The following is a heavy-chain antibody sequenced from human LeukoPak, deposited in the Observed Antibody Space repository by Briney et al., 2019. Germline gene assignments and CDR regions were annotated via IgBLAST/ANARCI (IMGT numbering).Heavy chain of an antibody. D-gene: IGHD2-8*01. V-gene: IGHV3-30-3*01. CDR1: GFTFSSYA. Sequence: GGSLRLSCAASGFTFSSYAMHWVRQAPGKGLEWVAVISYDGSNKYYADSVKGRFTISRDNSKNTLYLQMNSLRAEDTAVYYCARGWGDCAMINCYTGGDVFDIWGQGTMVTVSS. CDR2: ISYDGSNK. J-gene: IGHJ3*02. CDR3: ARGWGDCAMINCYTGGDVFDI.